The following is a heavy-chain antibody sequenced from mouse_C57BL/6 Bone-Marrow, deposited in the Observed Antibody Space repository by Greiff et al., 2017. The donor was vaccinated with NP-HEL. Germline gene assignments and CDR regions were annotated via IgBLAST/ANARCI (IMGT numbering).Heavy chain of an antibody. D-gene: IGHD2-1*01. CDR2: IYPGDGDT. V-gene: IGHV1-82*01. CDR1: GYAFSSSW. Sequence: VQLQQSGPELVKPGASVKISCKASGYAFSSSWMNWVKQRPGKGLEWIGRIYPGDGDTNYNGKFKGKATLTADKSSSTAYMQLSSLTSDDSAVYLCAREVDGNYAGDYWGQGTTLTVSS. CDR3: AREVDGNYAGDY. J-gene: IGHJ2*01.